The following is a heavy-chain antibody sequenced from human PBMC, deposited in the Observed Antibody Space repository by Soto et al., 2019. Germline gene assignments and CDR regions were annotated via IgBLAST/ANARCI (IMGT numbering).Heavy chain of an antibody. J-gene: IGHJ6*02. V-gene: IGHV3-23*01. CDR3: AKVSPYSSSWIYYYYGMDV. CDR2: VSGDGRST. CDR1: GFSFSSYA. D-gene: IGHD6-13*01. Sequence: LRLSCAASGFSFSSYAMSWVRQAPGKGLEWVSAVSGDGRSTHYADSVKGRFTISRDNSKNTLYLQMNSLRAEDTAIYYCAKVSPYSSSWIYYYYGMDVWGQGTTVTVS.